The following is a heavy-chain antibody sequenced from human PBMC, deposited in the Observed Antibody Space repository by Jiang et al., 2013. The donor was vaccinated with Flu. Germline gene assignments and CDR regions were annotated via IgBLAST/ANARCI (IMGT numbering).Heavy chain of an antibody. CDR2: IDWDDDK. Sequence: TLTLTCTFSGFSLNTYGMSVNWIRQPPGKALEWLGLIDWDDDKFYATSLKPRLTISKDTSKNQVVLTMTDMDPVDTATYYCARIPQYDSGRYYHGLDVWGQGTTVTVSS. J-gene: IGHJ6*02. CDR3: ARIPQYDSGRYYHGLDV. D-gene: IGHD3-10*01. V-gene: IGHV2-70*01. CDR1: GFSLNTYGMS.